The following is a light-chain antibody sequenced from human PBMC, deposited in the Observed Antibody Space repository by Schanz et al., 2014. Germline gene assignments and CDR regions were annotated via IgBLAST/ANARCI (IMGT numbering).Light chain of an antibody. CDR2: GAS. V-gene: IGKV3-15*01. J-gene: IGKJ1*01. Sequence: EIVLTQSPGTLSLSPGERATLSCRASQSVSSNLAWYQQKPGQAPRLLIYGASTRATGIPARFSGSGSGTEFTLTISRLEPEDFAVYYCQQYDNWWTFGPGTKVEVK. CDR1: QSVSSN. CDR3: QQYDNWWT.